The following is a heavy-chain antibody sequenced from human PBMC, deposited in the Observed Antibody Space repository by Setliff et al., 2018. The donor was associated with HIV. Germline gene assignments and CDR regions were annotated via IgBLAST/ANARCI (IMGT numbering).Heavy chain of an antibody. J-gene: IGHJ6*03. Sequence: PSETLSLTCTVSGDSVSSSSYYWGWIRQPPGKGLEWVGTISYSGSTYYNPSLKSRVTISVDTSKSQFSLRLSSVTAADTAVYYCARQRDFDWLLQNYYYMDVWGKGATVTVSS. CDR1: GDSVSSSSYY. CDR3: ARQRDFDWLLQNYYYMDV. V-gene: IGHV4-39*01. D-gene: IGHD3-9*01. CDR2: ISYSGST.